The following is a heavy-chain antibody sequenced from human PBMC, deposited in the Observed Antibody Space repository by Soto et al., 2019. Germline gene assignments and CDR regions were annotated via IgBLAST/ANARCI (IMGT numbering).Heavy chain of an antibody. CDR1: GVTFSSYS. Sequence: GGSLRLACAASGVTFSSYSMNWVRQAPGKGLEWVSYISSSSSTIYYADSVKGRFTISRDNAKNSLYLQMNSLRAEDTAVYYCARVMFLSSAIPLGXLAYSAQRSPVTVSS. V-gene: IGHV3-48*01. D-gene: IGHD3-3*01. CDR2: ISSSSSTI. CDR3: ARVMFLSSAIPLGXLAY. J-gene: IGHJ4*02.